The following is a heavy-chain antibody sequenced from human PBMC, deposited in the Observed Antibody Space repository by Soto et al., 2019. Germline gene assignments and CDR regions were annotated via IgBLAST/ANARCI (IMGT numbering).Heavy chain of an antibody. Sequence: ASVKVSCKGSGYTFTSYGLSWVRQAPGQGLEWMGWISAYNGNTNCARKLQGRVTMTTDTSTRTGDIPLRSLRSXDPAAYYCPRGAPRDIGVVVAAGVYDYGMDVWGLG. CDR1: GYTFTSYG. CDR2: ISAYNGNT. CDR3: PRGAPRDIGVVVAAGVYDYGMDV. V-gene: IGHV1-18*01. D-gene: IGHD2-15*01. J-gene: IGHJ6*02.